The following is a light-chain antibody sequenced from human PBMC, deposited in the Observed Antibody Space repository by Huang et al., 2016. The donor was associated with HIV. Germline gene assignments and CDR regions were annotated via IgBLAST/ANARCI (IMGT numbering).Light chain of an antibody. CDR1: QSVSTN. J-gene: IGKJ4*01. CDR3: QQYNNWPPLT. V-gene: IGKV3D-15*01. CDR2: GAS. Sequence: EIVMTQSPATLSVSPGERATFSCRASQSVSTNLAWYQHKPGQSPRLLIYGASTRATGIPARFSGSGYGTEFTLTISSLQSEDFAVYYCQQYNNWPPLTFGGGTKVEIK.